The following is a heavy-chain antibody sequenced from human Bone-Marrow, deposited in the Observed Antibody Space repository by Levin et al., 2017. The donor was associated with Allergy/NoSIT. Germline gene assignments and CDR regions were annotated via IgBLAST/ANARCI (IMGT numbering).Heavy chain of an antibody. V-gene: IGHV3-72*01. CDR2: SRNKGNGYTT. J-gene: IGHJ4*02. Sequence: GESLKISCAASGFTFSDHYMDWVRQAPGKGLEWVGRSRNKGNGYTTEYAASARGRFTISRDDSKSSLFLQMNSLKVEDTAVYYCTREITGLTGVIDYWGRGTLVTVSS. D-gene: IGHD1-20*01. CDR3: TREITGLTGVIDY. CDR1: GFTFSDHY.